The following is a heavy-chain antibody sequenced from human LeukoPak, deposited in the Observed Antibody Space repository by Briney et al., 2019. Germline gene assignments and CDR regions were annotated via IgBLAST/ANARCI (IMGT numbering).Heavy chain of an antibody. J-gene: IGHJ4*02. D-gene: IGHD3-22*01. CDR1: GASITSGGYY. V-gene: IGHV3-23*01. CDR2: ISGSGGHT. CDR3: AKGGYYDSSGYREFDY. Sequence: PSETLSLTCTVSGASITSGGYYWRWIRQAPGTGLQWVSTISGSGGHTYYADSVKGRFTISRDNSKNTLYLQMNSLRAEDTAVYYCAKGGYYDSSGYREFDYWGQGTLVTVSS.